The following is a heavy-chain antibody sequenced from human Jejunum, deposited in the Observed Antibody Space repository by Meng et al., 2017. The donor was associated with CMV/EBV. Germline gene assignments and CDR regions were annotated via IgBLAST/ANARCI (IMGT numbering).Heavy chain of an antibody. D-gene: IGHD1-26*01. V-gene: IGHV4-39*07. Sequence: QLQLQESGPGLVKPSETLSLTCTVSGGSISSSSYYWGWIRQPPAKGLEWIGSIYYSGNTYYNPSLKSRVTISVDTSKNQFSLKLTSVTAADTAVYYCARDLAYGGSYGWFDPWGQGTLVTVSS. J-gene: IGHJ5*02. CDR2: IYYSGNT. CDR1: GGSISSSSYY. CDR3: ARDLAYGGSYGWFDP.